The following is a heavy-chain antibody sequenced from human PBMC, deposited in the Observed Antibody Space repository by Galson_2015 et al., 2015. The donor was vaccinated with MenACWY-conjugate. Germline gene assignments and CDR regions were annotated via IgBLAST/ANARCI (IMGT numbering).Heavy chain of an antibody. Sequence: SETLSLTCTVSGGSISTSSHYWGWIRQPPGKGLEWIGSIYYTENTYYNPSLMSRVTLSLDTSKNQVSLSLRSVTAGDTAVYYCARRSIGDALDVWGQGTLVTVSS. CDR1: GGSISTSSHY. J-gene: IGHJ3*01. D-gene: IGHD2/OR15-2a*01. V-gene: IGHV4-39*07. CDR2: IYYTENT. CDR3: ARRSIGDALDV.